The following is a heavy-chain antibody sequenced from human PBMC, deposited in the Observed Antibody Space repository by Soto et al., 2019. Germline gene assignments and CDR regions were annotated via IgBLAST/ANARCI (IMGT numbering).Heavy chain of an antibody. Sequence: EVQLVESGGGLVQPGGSLRLSCAASGFTFSSYSMNWVRQAPGKGLEGVSYISSSSSTIYYADSVKGRFTISRDNAKNSLYLQMNSLRDEDTAVYYCARDFDGYSSGWDGFDYWGQGTLVTVSS. V-gene: IGHV3-48*02. CDR2: ISSSSSTI. CDR3: ARDFDGYSSGWDGFDY. D-gene: IGHD6-19*01. CDR1: GFTFSSYS. J-gene: IGHJ4*02.